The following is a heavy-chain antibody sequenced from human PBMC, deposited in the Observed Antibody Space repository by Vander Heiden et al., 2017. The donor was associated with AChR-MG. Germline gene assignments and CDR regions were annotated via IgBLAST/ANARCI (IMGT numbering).Heavy chain of an antibody. CDR3: ARESMRTCITGVCHQVFDI. J-gene: IGHJ5*02. D-gene: IGHD2-8*02. Sequence: QVQMVQSGAEVTKPGASVRVSCKASTSTFTDRYFHWVRQAPGQGLEWMGWIHPFNGATDYKQKFHGRVTLTRDTSLRTAYMELSGLQYDDTAVYYCARESMRTCITGVCHQVFDIWGQGTLVTVSS. CDR2: IHPFNGAT. V-gene: IGHV1-2*02. CDR1: TSTFTDRY.